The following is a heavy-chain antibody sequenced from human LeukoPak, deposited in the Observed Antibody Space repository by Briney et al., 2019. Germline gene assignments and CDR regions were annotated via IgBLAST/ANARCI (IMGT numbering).Heavy chain of an antibody. D-gene: IGHD3-10*01. CDR1: GYIFTGYY. CDR2: INPNSGGT. J-gene: IGHJ4*02. Sequence: ASVKVSCKASGYIFTGYYIHWVRQAPGQGLEWMGWINPNSGGTNYAQKFQGRVTMARDTSNSAAYMELSSLRSDDTAVYYCARDYGGPSWFGGIDYWGQGTLVTISS. CDR3: ARDYGGPSWFGGIDY. V-gene: IGHV1-2*02.